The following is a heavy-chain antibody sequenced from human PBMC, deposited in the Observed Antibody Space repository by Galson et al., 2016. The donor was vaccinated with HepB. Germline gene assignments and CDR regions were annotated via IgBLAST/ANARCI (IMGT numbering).Heavy chain of an antibody. V-gene: IGHV4-39*01. CDR3: ARLPYGSNWSPLYYFDY. CDR2: IYYSGYT. J-gene: IGHJ4*02. D-gene: IGHD6-13*01. Sequence: ETLSLTCTVSGGSIRSTTYYWGWIRQPPGKGLEWIGNIYYSGYTKHNPSLKSRVTISADTSKSQFSLNLSSVTPADTAVYYCARLPYGSNWSPLYYFDYWGQGSLVTVSS. CDR1: GGSIRSTTYY.